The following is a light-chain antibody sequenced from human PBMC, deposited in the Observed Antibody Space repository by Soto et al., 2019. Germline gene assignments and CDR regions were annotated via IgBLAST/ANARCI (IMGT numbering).Light chain of an antibody. CDR2: GAS. V-gene: IGKV1-27*01. CDR3: QKYNSAPLT. Sequence: DIQLTQSPSFLSASVGDRVTMTCRASQGVSTYLAWYQQKPGKAPKLLIYGASTLQSGVPSRFSGSRSGTDFTLTISSLQPEDVAAYYCQKYNSAPLTFGGGTKVDIK. CDR1: QGVSTY. J-gene: IGKJ4*01.